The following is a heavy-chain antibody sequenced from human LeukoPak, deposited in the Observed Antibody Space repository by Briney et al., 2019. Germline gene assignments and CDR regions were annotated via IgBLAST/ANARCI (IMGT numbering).Heavy chain of an antibody. D-gene: IGHD2-15*01. CDR1: GYTFTSYD. J-gene: IGHJ3*02. Sequence: ASVKVSCKASGYTFTSYDINWVRQATGQGLEWMGWMNPNSGNTGYAQKFQGRVTMTRNTPISTAYMELTSLRSEDTAVYYCARGLVVLAATSWAFDIWGHGTMVTVSS. CDR2: MNPNSGNT. CDR3: ARGLVVLAATSWAFDI. V-gene: IGHV1-8*01.